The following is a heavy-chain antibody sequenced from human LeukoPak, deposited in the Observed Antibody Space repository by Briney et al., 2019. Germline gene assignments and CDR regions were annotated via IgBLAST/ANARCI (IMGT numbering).Heavy chain of an antibody. CDR3: ASGGYSYG. D-gene: IGHD5-18*01. CDR2: IRYDGSNK. Sequence: RGSLRLSCAASGFTFSSYGMHWVRQAPGKGLEWVAFIRYDGSNKYYADSVKGRFTISRDNAKNSLYLQMNSLRAEDTAVYYCASGGYSYGWGQGTLVTVSS. J-gene: IGHJ4*02. CDR1: GFTFSSYG. V-gene: IGHV3-30*02.